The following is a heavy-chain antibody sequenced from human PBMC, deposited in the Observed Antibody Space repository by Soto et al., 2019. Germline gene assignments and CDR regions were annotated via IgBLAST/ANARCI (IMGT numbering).Heavy chain of an antibody. D-gene: IGHD2-21*01. V-gene: IGHV1-46*01. CDR3: ARDDERWSDCDLGY. Sequence: ASVKVSCKASGYTFTSFYMHWVRQAPGQGPEWMGLINPSGASTTYAQKFQGRVTMTRDTSTTTVYMELSSLRSEDTAVYYCARDDERWSDCDLGYWGQGVLVTVSS. J-gene: IGHJ4*02. CDR1: GYTFTSFY. CDR2: INPSGAST.